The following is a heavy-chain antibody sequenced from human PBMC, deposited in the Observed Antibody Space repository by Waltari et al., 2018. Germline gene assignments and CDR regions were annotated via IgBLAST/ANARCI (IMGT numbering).Heavy chain of an antibody. D-gene: IGHD3-10*01. Sequence: QVHLQESGPGLVKPSETLSLTCTFSGDSISSIPYYLGWLRQPPGQGLEWIGSIYNSGSAYHNPSLKSRVTIFVDTSKNQFSLKLSSVTAADTALYYCARHFFRGDQNKQFDPWGQGTLVTVSS. V-gene: IGHV4-39*01. CDR2: IYNSGSA. CDR1: GDSISSIPYY. J-gene: IGHJ5*02. CDR3: ARHFFRGDQNKQFDP.